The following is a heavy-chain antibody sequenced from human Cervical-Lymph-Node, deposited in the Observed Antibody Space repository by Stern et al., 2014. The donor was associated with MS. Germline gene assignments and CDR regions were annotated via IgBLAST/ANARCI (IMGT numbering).Heavy chain of an antibody. CDR2: IDRDGSEK. V-gene: IGHV3-7*01. J-gene: IGHJ4*02. Sequence: EVQLVESGGGLVRPGGSLRLSCAASGFNFRNSWMSWVRQAPGKGLEWVGHIDRDGSEKNYADSVKGRFTISRDNAKNSLYLEMNSLRDEDTAVYYCVREDSDFDYWGQGTLVAVSS. CDR3: VREDSDFDY. CDR1: GFNFRNSW.